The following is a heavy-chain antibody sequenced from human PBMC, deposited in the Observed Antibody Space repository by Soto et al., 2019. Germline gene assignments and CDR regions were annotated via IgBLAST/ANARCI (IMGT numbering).Heavy chain of an antibody. CDR1: GYTFTGYY. CDR2: INPNSGGT. V-gene: IGHV1-2*04. Sequence: ASVKVSCKASGYTFTGYYMHWVRQAPGQGLEWMGWINPNSGGTNYAQKFQGWVTMTRDTSISTAYMELSRLRSDDTAVYYCARGPYGDYRYYYYGMDVWGQGTTVTVSS. J-gene: IGHJ6*02. CDR3: ARGPYGDYRYYYYGMDV. D-gene: IGHD4-17*01.